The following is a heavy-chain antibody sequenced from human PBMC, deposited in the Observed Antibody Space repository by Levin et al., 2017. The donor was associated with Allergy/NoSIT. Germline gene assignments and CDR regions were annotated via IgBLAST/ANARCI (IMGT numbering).Heavy chain of an antibody. CDR2: IYWDDDR. V-gene: IGHV2-5*02. CDR3: AHATGAFDV. Sequence: QTLSLTCTFSGFSLSTSGVSVGWIRQPPGKALEWLALIYWDDDRRYSPSLKSRLTITKDTSTNQVVLTMTNMDPVDTATYYCAHATGAFDVWGQGTVVTVSS. CDR1: GFSLSTSGVS. D-gene: IGHD3-10*01. J-gene: IGHJ3*01.